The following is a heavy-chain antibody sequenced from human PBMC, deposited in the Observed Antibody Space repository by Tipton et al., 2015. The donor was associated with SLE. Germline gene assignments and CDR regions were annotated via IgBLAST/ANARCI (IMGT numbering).Heavy chain of an antibody. J-gene: IGHJ4*02. CDR2: ISYHGSDK. D-gene: IGHD3-22*01. CDR1: GFSFSEYA. CDR3: ARDQNFRDSSGSKSAYYFDS. V-gene: IGHV3-30*04. Sequence: SLRLSCAASGFSFSEYAMHWVRQAPGKGLEWVAVISYHGSDKYYADSVKGRFTISRDNSKKTLYLHMNSLRPEDTAVYYCARDQNFRDSSGSKSAYYFDSWGQGALVTVSS.